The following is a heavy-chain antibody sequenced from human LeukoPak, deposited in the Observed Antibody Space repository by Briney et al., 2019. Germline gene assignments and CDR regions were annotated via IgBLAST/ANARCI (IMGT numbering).Heavy chain of an antibody. Sequence: GASVKVSCKASGYTFTAYYIHWVRQAPGQGLEWMGRINPNSGGTNYAQKFQGRVTMTRYTSISTAYMELSRLRSDDTAVYFCARPWEITMSERSYNWFDSWGQGTLVTVSS. J-gene: IGHJ5*01. CDR1: GYTFTAYY. CDR3: ARPWEITMSERSYNWFDS. D-gene: IGHD1-26*01. CDR2: INPNSGGT. V-gene: IGHV1-2*02.